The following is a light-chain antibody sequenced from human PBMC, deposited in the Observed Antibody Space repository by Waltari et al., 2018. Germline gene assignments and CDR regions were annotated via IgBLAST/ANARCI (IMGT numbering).Light chain of an antibody. CDR1: QSLSSN. Sequence: EKVMTQSPDTLSVSPGEVVTLSCRASQSLSSNVARDQHRPGQAPRLLIYDASTRASGIPARFSGSWSGTEFTLTISGLQSEDCALYYCQQYNDWYSFGQGTKLEIK. V-gene: IGKV3-15*01. CDR3: QQYNDWYS. J-gene: IGKJ2*03. CDR2: DAS.